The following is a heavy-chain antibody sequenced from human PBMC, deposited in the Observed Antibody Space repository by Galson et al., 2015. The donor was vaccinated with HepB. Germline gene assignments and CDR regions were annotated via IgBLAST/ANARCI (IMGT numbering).Heavy chain of an antibody. CDR3: ARAQYSTSPPDH. CDR2: IGGYNGNA. Sequence: SVKVSCKASGYSFSKFGISWVRQAPGQGLEWMGWIGGYNGNANYAQKLQGRVTMTTDTSTSTAYMELRSLRSDDTAVYHCARAQYSTSPPDHWGQGILVTVSS. J-gene: IGHJ5*02. V-gene: IGHV1-18*01. D-gene: IGHD6-6*01. CDR1: GYSFSKFG.